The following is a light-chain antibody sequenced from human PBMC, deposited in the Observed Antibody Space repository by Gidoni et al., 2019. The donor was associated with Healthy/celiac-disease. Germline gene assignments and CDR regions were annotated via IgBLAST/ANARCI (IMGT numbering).Light chain of an antibody. Sequence: AIQMTQSPSSLSASVGDGVTITCRASQGIRNDLGWYQQKPGKAPKLLIYAASSLQSGVPSRFSGSGSGTDFTLTISSLQPEDFATYYCLQGGFTFGPGTKVDIK. CDR1: QGIRND. CDR3: LQGGFT. CDR2: AAS. J-gene: IGKJ3*01. V-gene: IGKV1-6*01.